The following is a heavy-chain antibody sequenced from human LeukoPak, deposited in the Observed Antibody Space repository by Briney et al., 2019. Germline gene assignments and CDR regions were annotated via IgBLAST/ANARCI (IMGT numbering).Heavy chain of an antibody. J-gene: IGHJ4*02. CDR3: AKGGLQFPDDY. V-gene: IGHV3-23*01. CDR1: GFTFSNYA. CDR2: ISGSGGTT. D-gene: IGHD5-24*01. Sequence: GGSLRLSCAASGFTFSNYAMSWVRQAPGKGLEWVSGISGSGGTTDYADSVKGRFTISRDNSKNTLYLQMNSLRAEDTAVYYCAKGGLQFPDDYWGQGTLVTVSS.